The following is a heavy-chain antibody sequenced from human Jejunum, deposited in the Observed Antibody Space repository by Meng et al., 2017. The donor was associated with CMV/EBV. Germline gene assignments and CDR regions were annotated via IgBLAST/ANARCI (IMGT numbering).Heavy chain of an antibody. J-gene: IGHJ4*02. CDR1: GFSFSDYY. CDR3: TRDPRACDY. Sequence: QVDVVDAVGGLVEPGVSLRLSCKASGFSFSDYYMTWIRHTPGKGPEWLAYISGSSTVTNYADSVKGRFTISRDNVNNLLYLQMNSLRADDTAVYYCTRDPRACDYWGQGTLVTVSS. CDR2: ISGSSTVT. V-gene: IGHV3-11*05.